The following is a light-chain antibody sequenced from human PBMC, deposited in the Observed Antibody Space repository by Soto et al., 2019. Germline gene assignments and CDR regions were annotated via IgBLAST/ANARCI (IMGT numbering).Light chain of an antibody. CDR2: GAS. Sequence: DIQLTQSPSFLSASVGDRVTISCRASQGISDYLAWYQQKPGKAPKLLIYGASTLQSGVPSRFSGSASGTEFTLTISSLQPEDFATYFCQHFNASPLTFGGGTKLESK. CDR3: QHFNASPLT. V-gene: IGKV1-9*01. J-gene: IGKJ4*01. CDR1: QGISDY.